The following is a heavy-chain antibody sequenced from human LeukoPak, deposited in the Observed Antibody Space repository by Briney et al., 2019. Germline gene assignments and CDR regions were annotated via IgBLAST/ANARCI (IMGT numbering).Heavy chain of an antibody. D-gene: IGHD2-2*01. J-gene: IGHJ5*02. CDR1: GYTFTSYD. V-gene: IGHV1-8*01. Sequence: ASVKVSCKASGYTFTSYDINWVRQAPGQGLEWMGWMNPNSGNTGYAQKFQGRVTMTRNTSISTAYMELSSLRSEDTAVYYCARMISSTHNWFDPWGQGTLVTVSS. CDR2: MNPNSGNT. CDR3: ARMISSTHNWFDP.